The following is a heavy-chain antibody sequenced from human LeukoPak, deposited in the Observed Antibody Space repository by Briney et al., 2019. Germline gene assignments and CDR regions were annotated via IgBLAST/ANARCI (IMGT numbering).Heavy chain of an antibody. V-gene: IGHV1-8*01. CDR3: ARGWWYY. D-gene: IGHD2-15*01. CDR2: MNPNSGNT. Sequence: GASVKVSCKASGYTFTSYDINWVRHATGQGHEWMGWMNPNSGNTGYAQKFQGRVTMPRNTSISTAYMELSSLRSEEPAVYSCARGWWYYWGQGTLVTVSS. J-gene: IGHJ4*02. CDR1: GYTFTSYD.